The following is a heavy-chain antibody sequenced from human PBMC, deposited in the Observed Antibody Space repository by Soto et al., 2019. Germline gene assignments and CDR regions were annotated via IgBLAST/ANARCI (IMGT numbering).Heavy chain of an antibody. CDR2: IYYSGST. V-gene: IGHV4-59*01. D-gene: IGHD3-3*01. CDR3: ARGGYDFWSGYYYYMDV. CDR1: GGSISSYY. Sequence: SETLSLTCTVSGGSISSYYWSWIRQPPGKGLEWIGYIYYSGSTNYNPSLKSRVTISVDTSKNQFSLKLSSVTAADTAVYYCARGGYDFWSGYYYYMDVWGKGTTVTVSS. J-gene: IGHJ6*03.